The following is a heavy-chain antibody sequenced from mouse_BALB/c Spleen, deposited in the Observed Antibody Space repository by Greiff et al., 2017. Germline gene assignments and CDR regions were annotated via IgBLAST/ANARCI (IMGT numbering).Heavy chain of an antibody. J-gene: IGHJ3*01. D-gene: IGHD2-3*01. CDR3: ARDGYYISFAY. V-gene: IGHV1-82*01. CDR1: GYAFSSSW. Sequence: VQLQESGPELVKPGASVKISCKASGYAFSSSWMNWVKQRPGQGLEWIGRIYPGDGDTNYNGKFKGKATLTADKSSSTAYMQLSSLTSVDSAVYFCARDGYYISFAYWGQGTLVTVSA. CDR2: IYPGDGDT.